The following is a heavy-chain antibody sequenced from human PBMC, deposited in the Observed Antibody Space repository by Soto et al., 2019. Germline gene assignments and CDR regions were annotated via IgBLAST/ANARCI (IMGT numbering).Heavy chain of an antibody. CDR1: GYTFTDYY. CDR2: INPNSGDK. J-gene: IGHJ4*02. CDR3: ARGDILTGPSHPFDY. V-gene: IGHV1-2*02. Sequence: QVQLLQSGAEVKKPGASVRVSCKAYGYTFTDYYMHWVRQAPGQGLEWMGWINPNSGDKRYAQKFQVRVTMTRDTSINTADMEMSSLRSDDTAVYYCARGDILTGPSHPFDYWGQGTLVTVSS. D-gene: IGHD3-9*01.